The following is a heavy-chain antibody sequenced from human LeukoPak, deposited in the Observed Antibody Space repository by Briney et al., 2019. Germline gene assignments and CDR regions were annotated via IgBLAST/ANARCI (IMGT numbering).Heavy chain of an antibody. CDR3: ARVDYGSGNWFDP. J-gene: IGHJ5*02. V-gene: IGHV4-61*05. D-gene: IGHD3-10*01. CDR1: GGSITSNSYY. Sequence: SETLSLTCTVSGGSITSNSYYWGWIRQPPGKGLEWIGYIYYSGSTNYNPSLKSRVTISVDTSKNQFSLKLSSVTAADTAVYYCARVDYGSGNWFDPWGQGTLVTVSS. CDR2: IYYSGST.